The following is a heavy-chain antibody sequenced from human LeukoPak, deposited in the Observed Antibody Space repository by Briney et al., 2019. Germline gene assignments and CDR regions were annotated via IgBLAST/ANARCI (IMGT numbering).Heavy chain of an antibody. Sequence: SETLSLTCTVSGGSISSSNYYWGWIRQPPGKGLEWIGEIYHSGSTYYNPSLKSRVTISVDTSKNQFSLKLSSVTAADTAVYYCARTRYYYNSRSYGAPYYFDYWGQGTLVTVSS. V-gene: IGHV4-39*01. CDR1: GGSISSSNYY. J-gene: IGHJ4*02. CDR2: IYHSGST. CDR3: ARTRYYYNSRSYGAPYYFDY. D-gene: IGHD3-10*01.